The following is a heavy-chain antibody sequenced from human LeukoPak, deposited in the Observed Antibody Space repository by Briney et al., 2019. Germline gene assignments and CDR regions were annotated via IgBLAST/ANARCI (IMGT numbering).Heavy chain of an antibody. D-gene: IGHD6-19*01. J-gene: IGHJ4*02. CDR2: IWYDGSNK. Sequence: GRSLRLSCAASGFTFSSYGMHWVRQAPGKGLGWVAVIWYDGSNKYYADSVKGRFTISRDNSKNTLYLQMNSLRAEDTAVYYCARDPGCSSGQDVYGVRSYYFDYWGQGTLVTVSS. V-gene: IGHV3-33*01. CDR3: ARDPGCSSGQDVYGVRSYYFDY. CDR1: GFTFSSYG.